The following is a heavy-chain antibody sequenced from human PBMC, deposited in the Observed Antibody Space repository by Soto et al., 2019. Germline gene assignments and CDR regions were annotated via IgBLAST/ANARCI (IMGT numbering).Heavy chain of an antibody. CDR3: ARKVWENSDAFHM. CDR1: GYTLQTHN. J-gene: IGHJ3*02. D-gene: IGHD3-16*01. V-gene: IGHV1-18*04. CDR2: IRTYSGNT. Sequence: GASVKVSCKTTGYTLQTHNIGGVRQAPGQGLEGMGWIRTYSGNTNYAQNFQGRVTMTTDTSTSTAYIELRSLRSDDAALYYCARKVWENSDAFHMWGQGTMVTVS.